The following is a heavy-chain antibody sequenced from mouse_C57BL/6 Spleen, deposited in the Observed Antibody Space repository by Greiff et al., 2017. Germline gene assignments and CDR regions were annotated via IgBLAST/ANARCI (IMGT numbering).Heavy chain of an antibody. Sequence: EVQLQESGAELVKPGASVKLSCTASGFNIKDYYMHWVKQRTEQGLEWIGRIDPEDGETKYAPKFQGKATITTDTSSNTAYLQLSSLTSEDTAVYYCERLRRRRDYYAMDYWGQGTSVTVSS. CDR1: GFNIKDYY. CDR2: IDPEDGET. D-gene: IGHD2-12*01. CDR3: ERLRRRRDYYAMDY. J-gene: IGHJ4*01. V-gene: IGHV14-2*01.